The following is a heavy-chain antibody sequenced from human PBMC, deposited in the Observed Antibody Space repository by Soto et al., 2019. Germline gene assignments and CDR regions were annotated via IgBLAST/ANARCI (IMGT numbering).Heavy chain of an antibody. V-gene: IGHV5-51*01. Sequence: GESLKISCKGSGYSFTSYWIGWVRQMPGKGLEWMGIIYPGDSDTRYSPSFQGQVTISADKSISTAYLQWSSLKASDTAMYYCARFGISRNSGWFNPAYWGQGTLVTVSS. CDR1: GYSFTSYW. D-gene: IGHD6-19*01. CDR3: ARFGISRNSGWFNPAY. J-gene: IGHJ4*02. CDR2: IYPGDSDT.